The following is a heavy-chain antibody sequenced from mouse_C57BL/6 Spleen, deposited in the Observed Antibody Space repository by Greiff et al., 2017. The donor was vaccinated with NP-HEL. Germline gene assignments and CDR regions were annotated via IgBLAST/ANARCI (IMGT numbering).Heavy chain of an antibody. J-gene: IGHJ3*01. CDR1: GYTFTSYW. V-gene: IGHV1-50*01. Sequence: VQLQQPGAELVKPGASVKLSCKASGYTFTSYWMQWVKQRPGQGLEWIGEIDPSDSYTNYNQKFKGKATLTVDTSSSTAYMQLSSLTSEDSAVYYCARGYSNYVWFADWGQGTLVTVSA. CDR2: IDPSDSYT. CDR3: ARGYSNYVWFAD. D-gene: IGHD2-5*01.